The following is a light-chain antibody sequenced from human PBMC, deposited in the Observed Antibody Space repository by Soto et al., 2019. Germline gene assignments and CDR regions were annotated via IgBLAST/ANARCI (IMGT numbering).Light chain of an antibody. CDR2: AAY. CDR3: KQYYSYPWT. V-gene: IGKV1-8*01. J-gene: IGKJ1*01. Sequence: IQMTQSPSSFSASTGDRVTITCRASQGISSYLAWYQQKPGKAHKLLIYAAYTLQSGVQSRFSGSGSGTDFTLTISCLQSEDFATYYCKQYYSYPWTFGQGTKVDIK. CDR1: QGISSY.